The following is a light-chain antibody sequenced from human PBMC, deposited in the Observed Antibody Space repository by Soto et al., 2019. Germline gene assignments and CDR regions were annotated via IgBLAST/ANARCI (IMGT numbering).Light chain of an antibody. J-gene: IGKJ4*01. CDR3: QQHSRSIT. V-gene: IGKV3-20*01. CDR2: GAS. Sequence: PGERATLSCRASQSVNNNYLAWYQQKPGQSPRLLIYGASIRATAIPDRFSGSGSGTDFTLTISRLEPEDSAVYYCQQHSRSITFGGGTKVEIK. CDR1: QSVNNNY.